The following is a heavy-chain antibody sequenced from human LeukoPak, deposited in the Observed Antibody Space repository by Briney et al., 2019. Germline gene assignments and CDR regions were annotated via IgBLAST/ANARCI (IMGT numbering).Heavy chain of an antibody. CDR1: GFYFGGYS. D-gene: IGHD1-1*01. V-gene: IGHV3-21*01. CDR2: INTGSTYM. J-gene: IGHJ6*03. CDR3: ARVEATTGRNYHYYYMDV. Sequence: GGSLRLSCAASGFYFGGYSMNWVRQAPGKGLEGVSSINTGSTYMYYADSVKGRFTISRDNAKNSLHLQMSSLRVEDTAVYFCARVEATTGRNYHYYYMDVWGKGTTVTVSS.